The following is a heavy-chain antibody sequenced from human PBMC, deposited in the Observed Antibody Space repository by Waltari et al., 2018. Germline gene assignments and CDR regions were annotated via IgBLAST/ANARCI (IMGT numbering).Heavy chain of an antibody. D-gene: IGHD3-3*02. Sequence: QVQLQESGPGLVKPSQTLSLTCTVSGGSISSGDYYWSWLRQPPGKGLEWIGYIYYSGSTYYNPSLKSRVTISVDTSKNQFSLKLSSVTAADTAVYYCARGGPIFGVANWFDPWGQGTLVTVSS. CDR1: GGSISSGDYY. CDR2: IYYSGST. J-gene: IGHJ5*02. CDR3: ARGGPIFGVANWFDP. V-gene: IGHV4-30-4*08.